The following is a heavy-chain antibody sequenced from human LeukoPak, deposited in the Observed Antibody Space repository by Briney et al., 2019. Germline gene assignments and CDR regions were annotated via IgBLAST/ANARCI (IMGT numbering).Heavy chain of an antibody. J-gene: IGHJ3*02. D-gene: IGHD3-22*01. Sequence: GGSLRLSCAASGFTFSSYGMHWVRQAPGKGLEWVAFIRYDGSNKYYADSVKGRFTISRDNSKNTLYLQMNSLRAEDTAVYYCAKDYDSSGYWPDDAFDIWGQGTMVTVSS. CDR2: IRYDGSNK. CDR1: GFTFSSYG. CDR3: AKDYDSSGYWPDDAFDI. V-gene: IGHV3-30*02.